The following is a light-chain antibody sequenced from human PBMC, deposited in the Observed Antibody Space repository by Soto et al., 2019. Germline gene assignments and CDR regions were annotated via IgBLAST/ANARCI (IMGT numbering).Light chain of an antibody. CDR2: GSS. V-gene: IGKV3D-15*01. CDR3: QQYNSWRRA. J-gene: IGKJ1*01. CDR1: ENVGTN. Sequence: IVMTQSPATLSVSPGDEVTLSCRASENVGTNLAWYQQKPGQAPRHLIYGSSTRATGIPATFSGSGSGTEFTITFCSCQFEESAINYCQQYNSWRRAFVQGRKV.